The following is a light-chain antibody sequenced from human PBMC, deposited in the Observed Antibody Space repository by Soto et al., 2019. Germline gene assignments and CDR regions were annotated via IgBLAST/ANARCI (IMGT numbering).Light chain of an antibody. CDR1: QSVLYSSNNKNY. CDR3: QQYYTTPRT. V-gene: IGKV4-1*01. Sequence: DIVMTQSPDSLAVSLGERATINCKSSQSVLYSSNNKNYLAWYQQKPGQPPKLLIYWASTGESGVPDRLSGSGSGTDFTLTISSLQAEDVAVYYCQQYYTTPRTFGQGTKVEI. CDR2: WAS. J-gene: IGKJ1*01.